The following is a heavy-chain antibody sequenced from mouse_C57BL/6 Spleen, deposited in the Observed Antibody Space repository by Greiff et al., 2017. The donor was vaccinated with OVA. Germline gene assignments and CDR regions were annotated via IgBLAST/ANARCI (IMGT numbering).Heavy chain of an antibody. CDR1: GFTFSDYG. D-gene: IGHD1-1*01. CDR3: ASLTTYYYAMDY. CDR2: ISNLAYSI. Sequence: EVKVVESGGGLVQPGGSLKLSCAASGFTFSDYGMAWVRQAPRKGPEWVAFISNLAYSIYYADTVTGRFTISRENAKNTLYLEMSSLRSEDTAMYYCASLTTYYYAMDYWGQGTSVTVSS. V-gene: IGHV5-15*01. J-gene: IGHJ4*01.